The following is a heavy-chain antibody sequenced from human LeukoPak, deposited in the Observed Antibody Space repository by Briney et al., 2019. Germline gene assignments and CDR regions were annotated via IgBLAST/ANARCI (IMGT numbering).Heavy chain of an antibody. J-gene: IGHJ3*02. Sequence: GGSLRLSCAASGFTFSSYTMNWVRQAPGKGLEWVSSISSSSTYINYADSVKGRFTISRDNAKNSLYLQMNSLRAEDTALYYCAREYYYDSSGYLYDAFDIWGQGTMVTVSS. CDR1: GFTFSSYT. D-gene: IGHD3-22*01. CDR3: AREYYYDSSGYLYDAFDI. V-gene: IGHV3-21*04. CDR2: ISSSSTYI.